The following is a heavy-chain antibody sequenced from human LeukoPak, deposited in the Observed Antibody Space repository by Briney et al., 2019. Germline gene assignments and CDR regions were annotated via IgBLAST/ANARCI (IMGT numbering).Heavy chain of an antibody. D-gene: IGHD5-12*01. Sequence: GESLKISCKGSGYSFTSYWIGWVRQMPGKGLEWMGIIYPGDSDTRYNPSFQGQVTISADKSISTAYLQWSSLKASDTAMYYCARQPLSYSGYDQFDYWGQGTLVTVSS. V-gene: IGHV5-51*01. CDR3: ARQPLSYSGYDQFDY. CDR2: IYPGDSDT. CDR1: GYSFTSYW. J-gene: IGHJ4*02.